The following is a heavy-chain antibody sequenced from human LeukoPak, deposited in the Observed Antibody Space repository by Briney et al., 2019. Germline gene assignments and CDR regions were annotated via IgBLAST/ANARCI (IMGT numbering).Heavy chain of an antibody. CDR1: GGSVSSIGYY. CDR2: IFYSGIT. CDR3: ARQTRGWFGESHKFDY. J-gene: IGHJ4*02. Sequence: SETLSLTCTVSGGSVSSIGYYWGWIRQPPGKGLEWIGSIFYSGITHYNPSLKSRVTISVDTSKNQFSLKLSSVTVADTAVYYCARQTRGWFGESHKFDYWGQGTLVTVSS. D-gene: IGHD3-10*01. V-gene: IGHV4-39*01.